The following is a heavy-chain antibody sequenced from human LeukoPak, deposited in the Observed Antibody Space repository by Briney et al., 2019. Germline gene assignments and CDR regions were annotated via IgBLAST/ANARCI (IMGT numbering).Heavy chain of an antibody. CDR1: GFTFSSYA. CDR3: ASLPPYYYGSGSYYLGESLD. D-gene: IGHD3-10*01. J-gene: IGHJ4*02. V-gene: IGHV3-30*04. Sequence: PGGSLRLSCAASGFTFSSYAMHWVRQAPGKGLEWVAVISYDGSNKYYADSVKGRFTISRDNSKNTLYLQMNSLRAEDTAVYYCASLPPYYYGSGSYYLGESLDWGQGTLVTVS. CDR2: ISYDGSNK.